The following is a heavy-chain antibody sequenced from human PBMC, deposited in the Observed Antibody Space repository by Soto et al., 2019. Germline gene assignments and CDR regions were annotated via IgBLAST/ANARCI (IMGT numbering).Heavy chain of an antibody. CDR3: ARDERPDYGDSRYNWFDP. CDR1: GFTFSDYY. J-gene: IGHJ5*02. D-gene: IGHD4-17*01. Sequence: QVQLVESGGGLVKPGGSLRLSCAASGFTFSDYYMSWIRQAPGKGLEWVSYISSSGSTIYYADSVKGRFTITRDNAKNSLYLQMNSLRAEDTAVYYCARDERPDYGDSRYNWFDPWGQGTLVTVSS. V-gene: IGHV3-11*01. CDR2: ISSSGSTI.